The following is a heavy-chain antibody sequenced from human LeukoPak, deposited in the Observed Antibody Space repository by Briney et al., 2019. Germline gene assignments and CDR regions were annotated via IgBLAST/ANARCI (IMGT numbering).Heavy chain of an antibody. CDR1: GFTFSSYE. D-gene: IGHD3-10*01. V-gene: IGHV3-48*03. CDR2: ISSSGSTI. Sequence: AGGSLRLSSAASGFTFSSYEMNWVRQAPGKGLEWVSYISSSGSTIYYADSVKGRFTISRDNAKNSLYLQMNSLRAEDTAVYYCARVAVWSYLPDVWGKGTTVTVSS. J-gene: IGHJ6*04. CDR3: ARVAVWSYLPDV.